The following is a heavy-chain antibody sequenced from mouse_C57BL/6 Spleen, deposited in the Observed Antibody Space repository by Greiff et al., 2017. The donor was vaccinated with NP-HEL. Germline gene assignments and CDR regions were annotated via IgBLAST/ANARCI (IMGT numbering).Heavy chain of an antibody. CDR2: IYPRSGNT. D-gene: IGHD1-1*01. CDR3: ARYGSSPLDY. Sequence: VQVVESGAELARPGASVKLSCKASGYTFTSYGISWVKQRTGQGLEWIGEIYPRSGNTYYNEKFKGKATLTADKSSSTAYMELRSLTSEDSAVYFCARYGSSPLDYWGQGTTLTVSS. J-gene: IGHJ2*01. CDR1: GYTFTSYG. V-gene: IGHV1-81*01.